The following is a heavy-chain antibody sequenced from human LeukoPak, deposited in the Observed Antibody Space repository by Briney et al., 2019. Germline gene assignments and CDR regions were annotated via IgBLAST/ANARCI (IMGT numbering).Heavy chain of an antibody. Sequence: ASVKVSCKASGYTFTGYYMHWVRQAPGQGLEWMGWINPNSGGTNYAQKFQGRVTMTRDTSISTAYMELSRLRSDDTAVYYCARDGDYGDYSFDYYYGMDVWGQGTTVTVSS. CDR3: ARDGDYGDYSFDYYYGMDV. D-gene: IGHD4-17*01. CDR2: INPNSGGT. V-gene: IGHV1-2*02. J-gene: IGHJ6*02. CDR1: GYTFTGYY.